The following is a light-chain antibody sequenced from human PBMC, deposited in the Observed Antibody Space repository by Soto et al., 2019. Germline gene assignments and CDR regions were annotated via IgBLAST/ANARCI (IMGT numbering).Light chain of an antibody. CDR1: SSEVGSYNL. J-gene: IGLJ1*01. Sequence: QSALTQPASVSGSPGQSITISCTGTSSEVGSYNLVSWYQQHPGKAPKLMIYEVSKRPSGVSNRFSGSKSGNTASLTISGLQAEDEADYYCCSYAGSRTFLYVFGTGTKVTVL. CDR2: EVS. V-gene: IGLV2-23*02. CDR3: CSYAGSRTFLYV.